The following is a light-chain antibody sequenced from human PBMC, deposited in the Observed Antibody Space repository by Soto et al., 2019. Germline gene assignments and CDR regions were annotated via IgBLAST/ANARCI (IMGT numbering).Light chain of an antibody. CDR1: QSVSSY. Sequence: EIVLTQSPATLPLSQGERATLSWRASQSVSSYLAWYQQKPGQAPRLPIYDASNRATGIPARFSGSGSGTDFTLTISSLEPEDFAVYYCQQRSNWPLTFGGGTKVDIK. J-gene: IGKJ4*01. CDR2: DAS. CDR3: QQRSNWPLT. V-gene: IGKV3-11*01.